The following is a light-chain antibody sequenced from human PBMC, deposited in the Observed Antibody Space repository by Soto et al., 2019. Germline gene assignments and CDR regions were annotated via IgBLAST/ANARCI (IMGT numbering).Light chain of an antibody. Sequence: EIVLTQSPGTLSLSPGERATLSCRASQYVTSSYLAWYQQKPGQAPRLLIHAASSRATGIPDRFSGSGSGSDFSLTISRLEPEDFALYHCQQYGSSPLTFGAGTKVEIK. CDR1: QYVTSSY. J-gene: IGKJ4*01. V-gene: IGKV3-20*01. CDR3: QQYGSSPLT. CDR2: AAS.